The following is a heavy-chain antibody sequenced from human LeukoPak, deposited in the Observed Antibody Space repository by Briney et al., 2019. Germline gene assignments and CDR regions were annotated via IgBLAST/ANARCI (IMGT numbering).Heavy chain of an antibody. J-gene: IGHJ4*02. CDR1: GDSVSSNTAA. Sequence: SQTLSLTCAISGDSVSSNTAAWNWIRQSPSRGLEWLGRTYYRSKWYNDYAASVISRITINPDTSKNHFSLQLNSVTPEDTAVYYCARDYCSSVWYRFDYWGQGTLVTVSS. D-gene: IGHD6-19*01. V-gene: IGHV6-1*01. CDR3: ARDYCSSVWYRFDY. CDR2: TYYRSKWYN.